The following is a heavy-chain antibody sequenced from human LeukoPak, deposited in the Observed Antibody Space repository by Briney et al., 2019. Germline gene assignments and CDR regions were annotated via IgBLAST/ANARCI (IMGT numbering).Heavy chain of an antibody. J-gene: IGHJ3*02. CDR3: ARSGWYGAFDI. V-gene: IGHV3-66*01. D-gene: IGHD6-19*01. CDR2: IYSGGST. Sequence: RPGGSLRLSCAASGFTFSSYAMSWVRQAPGKGLEWVSVIYSGGSTYYADSVKGRFTISRDNSKNTLYLQMNSLRAEDTAVYYCARSGWYGAFDIWGQGTMVTVSS. CDR1: GFTFSSYA.